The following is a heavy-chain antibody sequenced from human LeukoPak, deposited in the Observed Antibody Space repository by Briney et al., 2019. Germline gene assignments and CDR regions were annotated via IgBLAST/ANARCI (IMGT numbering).Heavy chain of an antibody. Sequence: PSETLSLTCTVSGGSISSSSYYWGWTRQPPGKGLEWIGIIYYSESTYYSPSLKSRVTISIDTSKNQFSLKLSSVTAADTAVYYCARRLAAPGRHFDYWGQGTLVTVSS. D-gene: IGHD6-13*01. CDR2: IYYSEST. J-gene: IGHJ4*02. CDR3: ARRLAAPGRHFDY. CDR1: GGSISSSSYY. V-gene: IGHV4-39*01.